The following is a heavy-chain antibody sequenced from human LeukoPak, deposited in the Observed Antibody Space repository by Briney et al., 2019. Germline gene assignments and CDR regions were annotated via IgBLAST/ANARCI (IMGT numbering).Heavy chain of an antibody. D-gene: IGHD3-22*01. CDR1: GGSISSGGYY. V-gene: IGHV4-31*03. Sequence: PSETLSLTCTVSGGSISSGGYYWSWIRQHPGKGLEWIGYIYYSGSTYYNPSLKGRLTISVDTSKNQFSLKLSSVTAADTTVYYCASCHYDNSGAPNWGQGTLVTVSS. CDR2: IYYSGST. J-gene: IGHJ4*02. CDR3: ASCHYDNSGAPN.